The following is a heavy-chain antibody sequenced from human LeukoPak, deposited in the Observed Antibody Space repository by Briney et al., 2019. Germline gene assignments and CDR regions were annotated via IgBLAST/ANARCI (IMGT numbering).Heavy chain of an antibody. CDR1: GFTFSSYG. D-gene: IGHD3-22*01. CDR3: ARGFAPNYYDSPGYFDY. CDR2: IWYDGSNK. J-gene: IGHJ4*02. Sequence: PGRSLRLSCAASGFTFSSYGMHWVRQAPGKGLEWVADIWYDGSNKYYADSVKGRFTISRDNSKNTLYLQMNSLRAEDTAVYYCARGFAPNYYDSPGYFDYWGQGTLVTVSS. V-gene: IGHV3-33*01.